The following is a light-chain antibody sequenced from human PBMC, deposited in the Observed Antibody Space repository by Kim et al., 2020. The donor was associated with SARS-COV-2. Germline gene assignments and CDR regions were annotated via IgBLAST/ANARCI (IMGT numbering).Light chain of an antibody. CDR2: YAS. V-gene: IGKV3-11*01. Sequence: SGEGATRSCRARPSVSCFLAWYQQKPGQAPRLLIYYASNMATGIPARFIGSGSGTDFTLTISSLEPEDFAVYYCQHRSNSPPSLTFGGGTKVDIK. J-gene: IGKJ4*01. CDR1: PSVSCF. CDR3: QHRSNSPPSLT.